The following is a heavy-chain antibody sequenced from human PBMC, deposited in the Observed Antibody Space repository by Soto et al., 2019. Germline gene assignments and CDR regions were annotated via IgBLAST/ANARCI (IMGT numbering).Heavy chain of an antibody. CDR2: IVVGSGNT. V-gene: IGHV1-58*01. CDR3: AAAYYYDSSGWEPPVNYYYGMDA. D-gene: IGHD3-22*01. Sequence: GASVKVSCKASGFTFTSSAVQWVRQARGQRLEWIGWIVVGSGNTNYAQKFQERVTITRDMSTSTAYMELSSLRSEDTAVYYCAAAYYYDSSGWEPPVNYYYGMDAWG. J-gene: IGHJ6*02. CDR1: GFTFTSSA.